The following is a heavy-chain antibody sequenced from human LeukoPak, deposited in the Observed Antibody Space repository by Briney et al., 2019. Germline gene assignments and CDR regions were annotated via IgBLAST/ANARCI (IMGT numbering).Heavy chain of an antibody. Sequence: GGSLRLSCAASGFTFSSYGMHWVRQAPGKGLEGVAVIWEDGSNKYYADSVKGRFTISRDNSKNTLYLQMNSLRAEDTAVYYCAKGAITMVRGVNDAFDIWGQGTMVTVSS. CDR2: IWEDGSNK. D-gene: IGHD3-10*01. J-gene: IGHJ3*02. CDR1: GFTFSSYG. CDR3: AKGAITMVRGVNDAFDI. V-gene: IGHV3-33*06.